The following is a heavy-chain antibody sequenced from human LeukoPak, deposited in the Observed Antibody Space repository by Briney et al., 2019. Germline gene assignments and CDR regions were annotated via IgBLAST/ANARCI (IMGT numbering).Heavy chain of an antibody. CDR1: GGTFSSYA. D-gene: IGHD3-22*01. CDR2: IIPIFGTA. J-gene: IGHJ4*02. V-gene: IGHV1-69*13. Sequence: GASVKVSCXASGGTFSSYAISWVRQAPGQGLEWMGGIIPIFGTANYAQKFQGRVTITADESTSTAYMELSSLRSEDTAVYYCAREEYYDSSGYRDYWGQGTLVTVSS. CDR3: AREEYYDSSGYRDY.